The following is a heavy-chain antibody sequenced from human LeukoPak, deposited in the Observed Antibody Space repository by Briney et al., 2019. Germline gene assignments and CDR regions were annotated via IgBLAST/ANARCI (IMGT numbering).Heavy chain of an antibody. J-gene: IGHJ3*01. CDR3: ASHTGGNLDAFEL. D-gene: IGHD4-23*01. V-gene: IGHV4-59*08. CDR1: GGSISSYY. Sequence: PSETLSLTCTVSGGSISSYYWSWIRQPPGKGLEWIGYIYYSGSTNYNPSLKSRVTISVDTSKNQFSLKLNSVTAADTAVYYCASHTGGNLDAFELWGQGTMVTVSS. CDR2: IYYSGST.